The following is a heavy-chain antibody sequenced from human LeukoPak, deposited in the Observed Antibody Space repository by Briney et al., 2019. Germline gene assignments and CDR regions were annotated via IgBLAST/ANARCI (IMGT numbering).Heavy chain of an antibody. V-gene: IGHV3-21*01. CDR1: GFTFSSYS. J-gene: IGHJ4*02. D-gene: IGHD3-3*01. CDR3: ARGVTIFGVVISWEYYFDY. CDR2: ISSSSSYI. Sequence: GGSLRLSCAASGFTFSSYSMNWVRQAPGKGLEWDSSISSSSSYIYYADSVKGRFTISRDNAKNSLYLQMNSLRAEDTAVYYCARGVTIFGVVISWEYYFDYWGQGTLVTVSS.